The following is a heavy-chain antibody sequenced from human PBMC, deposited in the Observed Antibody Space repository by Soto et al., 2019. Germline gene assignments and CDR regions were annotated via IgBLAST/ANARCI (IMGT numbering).Heavy chain of an antibody. CDR3: ARVRGNSCYHDY. CDR1: GFTLSSYI. CDR2: IGASSSI. V-gene: IGHV3-48*02. D-gene: IGHD6-13*01. Sequence: EVQLVESGGGMVQPGGSLRLSCAASGFTLSSYIMNWVRQAPGKGLEWVSFIGASSSILYADSVKCRFTISIDSAKNSLYLQMNRLRKEDTAVYYCARVRGNSCYHDYWGQGTLVTGSS. J-gene: IGHJ4*02.